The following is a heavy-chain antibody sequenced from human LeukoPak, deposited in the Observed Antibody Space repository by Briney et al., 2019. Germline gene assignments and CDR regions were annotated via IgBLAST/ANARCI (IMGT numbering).Heavy chain of an antibody. Sequence: PGGSLRLSCAVSGFTFSESAIHWVRQASGKGLEWVGRMRSKGNNYATTYADSVRGRFTISRDDSKNTLYLQMNSLRPEDTAVYYCAKDRRDGSPLGYWGQGTLVTVSS. CDR1: GFTFSESA. V-gene: IGHV3-73*01. D-gene: IGHD5-24*01. CDR2: MRSKGNNYAT. CDR3: AKDRRDGSPLGY. J-gene: IGHJ4*02.